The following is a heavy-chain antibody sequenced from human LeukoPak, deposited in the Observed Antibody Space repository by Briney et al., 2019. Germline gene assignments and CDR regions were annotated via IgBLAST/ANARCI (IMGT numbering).Heavy chain of an antibody. Sequence: PETLSLTCTVSGGSISSYYWSWIRQPPGKGLEWIGYIYYTGSTDYNPSLKSRVAISVDTSKNQFSLKLSSVTAADTAVYYCARGSKAAPGTFDYWGQGTLVTVSS. V-gene: IGHV4-59*01. CDR1: GGSISSYY. J-gene: IGHJ4*02. D-gene: IGHD6-13*01. CDR2: IYYTGST. CDR3: ARGSKAAPGTFDY.